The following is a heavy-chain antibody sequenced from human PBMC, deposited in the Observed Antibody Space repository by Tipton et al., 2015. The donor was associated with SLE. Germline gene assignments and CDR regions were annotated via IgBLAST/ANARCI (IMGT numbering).Heavy chain of an antibody. Sequence: TLSLTCTVSGDSISSNNYYWDWIRQPPGKGLEWIGNIYHSGSTYYNPSLKSRVAISVDTSKNQFSLKLSSVTAADTAVYYCERGTYSSSSTPDFWGRGTLITVSS. J-gene: IGHJ4*02. V-gene: IGHV4-39*07. CDR2: IYHSGST. CDR1: GDSISSNNYY. CDR3: ERGTYSSSSTPDF. D-gene: IGHD6-6*01.